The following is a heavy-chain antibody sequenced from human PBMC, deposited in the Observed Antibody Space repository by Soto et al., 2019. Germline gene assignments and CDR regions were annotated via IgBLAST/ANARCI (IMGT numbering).Heavy chain of an antibody. Sequence: EVQLLESGGGLVQPGGSLRLSCAASGFTISNYAMSWVRQAPGKGLEWVSSITGSGDYTYYADSVKGRFTISRDNSKNTLYLQMNSLRAEATTVYYCAKARYYDSTGYLYYFDYWGQGTLVTVSS. D-gene: IGHD3-22*01. CDR2: ITGSGDYT. CDR3: AKARYYDSTGYLYYFDY. J-gene: IGHJ4*02. V-gene: IGHV3-23*01. CDR1: GFTISNYA.